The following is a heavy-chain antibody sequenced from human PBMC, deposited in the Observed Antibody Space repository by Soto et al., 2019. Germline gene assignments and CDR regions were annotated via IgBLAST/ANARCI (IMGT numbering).Heavy chain of an antibody. CDR2: ISGSGGST. V-gene: IGHV3-23*01. CDR3: AKEGPDYGDYSRLWWY. Sequence: GGSLRLSCAASGFTFSSYAMSWVRQAPGKGLEWVSAISGSGGSTYYADSVKGRFTISRDNSKNTLYLQMNSLRAEDTAVYYCAKEGPDYGDYSRLWWYWGQGTLVTVSS. CDR1: GFTFSSYA. D-gene: IGHD4-17*01. J-gene: IGHJ4*02.